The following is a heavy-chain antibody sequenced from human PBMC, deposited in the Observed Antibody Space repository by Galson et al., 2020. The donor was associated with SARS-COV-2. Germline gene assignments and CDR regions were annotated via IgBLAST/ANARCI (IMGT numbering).Heavy chain of an antibody. J-gene: IGHJ4*02. CDR3: AKDRYGVPASATGFHY. Sequence: GGSLRLSCAASGFTFSTYAMTWVRQAPGKGLEWVSIVSSSGESTDYAASVKGRFTISRDNSKNTLYLQMNSLRVDDTAVYYCAKDRYGVPASATGFHYWGQGTLVTVSS. V-gene: IGHV3-23*01. D-gene: IGHD6-25*01. CDR1: GFTFSTYA. CDR2: VSSSGEST.